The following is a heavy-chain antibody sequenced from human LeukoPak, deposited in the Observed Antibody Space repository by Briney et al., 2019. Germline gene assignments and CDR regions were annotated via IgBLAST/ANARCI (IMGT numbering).Heavy chain of an antibody. CDR3: ARLDGYSGYDFG. CDR2: IYYSGST. V-gene: IGHV4-59*08. Sequence: PSETLSLTCTVSGGSISRYYWSWIRQPPGKGLEWIGYIYYSGSTNYNPSLKSRVTISVDTSKNQFSLKLSSVTAADTAVYYCARLDGYSGYDFGWGQGTLVTVSS. J-gene: IGHJ4*02. D-gene: IGHD5-12*01. CDR1: GGSISRYY.